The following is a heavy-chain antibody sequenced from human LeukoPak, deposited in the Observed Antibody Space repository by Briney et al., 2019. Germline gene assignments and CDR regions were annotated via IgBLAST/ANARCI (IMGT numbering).Heavy chain of an antibody. J-gene: IGHJ6*02. CDR1: GYTFTSYY. CDR3: AREDGDKAIVYYYYGMDV. Sequence: ASVKVSCKASGYTFTSYYMHWVRQAPGQGLEWMGIINPSGGTTSYAQKFQGRVTMTRDTSTSTAYMELSSLRSEDTAVYYCAREDGDKAIVYYYYGMDVWGQGTTVTVSS. D-gene: IGHD5-18*01. V-gene: IGHV1-46*01. CDR2: INPSGGTT.